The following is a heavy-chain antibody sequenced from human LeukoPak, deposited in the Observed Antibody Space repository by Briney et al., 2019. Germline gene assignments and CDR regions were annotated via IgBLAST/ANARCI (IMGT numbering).Heavy chain of an antibody. J-gene: IGHJ3*02. CDR2: ISWNSGSI. CDR3: ARDGAGSTYAFDI. D-gene: IGHD1-26*01. Sequence: GGSLRLSCAASGFTFDDYAMHWVRQAPGKGLEWVSGISWNSGSIGYADSVKGRFTISRDNSKNTVYLQMGSLRAEDMAVYYCARDGAGSTYAFDIWGQGTMVTVSS. CDR1: GFTFDDYA. V-gene: IGHV3-9*03.